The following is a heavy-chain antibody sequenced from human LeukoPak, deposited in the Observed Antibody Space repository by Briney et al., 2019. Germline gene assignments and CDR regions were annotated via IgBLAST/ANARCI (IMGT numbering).Heavy chain of an antibody. D-gene: IGHD2-2*01. CDR3: AKDLESTRPDY. CDR2: MNPSSGNT. J-gene: IGHJ4*02. CDR1: GYTFTSYD. Sequence: ASVKVSCKASGYTFTSYDINWVRQATGQGLEWMGWMNPSSGNTGYAQKFQGRVTITRNTSISTAYMELSSLRSEDTAVYYCAKDLESTRPDYWGQGTLVTVSS. V-gene: IGHV1-8*03.